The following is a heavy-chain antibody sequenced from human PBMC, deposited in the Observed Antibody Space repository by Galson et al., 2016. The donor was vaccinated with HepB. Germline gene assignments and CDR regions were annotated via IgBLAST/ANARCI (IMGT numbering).Heavy chain of an antibody. V-gene: IGHV4-39*01. CDR2: IYYNGAT. D-gene: IGHD6-13*01. CDR1: GAFIRSSTFY. CDR3: ARHRTGYSSSWSF. Sequence: SETLSLTCTVSGAFIRSSTFYWGWIRQPPGKGLEWIGSIYYNGATKYNPSLESRVTISVDTSKNQFSLKLSSVTAADTTIYYCARHRTGYSSSWSFWGQGTLVTSPQ. J-gene: IGHJ4*02.